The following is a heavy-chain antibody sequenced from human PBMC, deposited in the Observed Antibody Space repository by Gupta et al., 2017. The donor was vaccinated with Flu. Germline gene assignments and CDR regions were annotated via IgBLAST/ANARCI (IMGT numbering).Heavy chain of an antibody. V-gene: IGHV3-23*01. Sequence: EDQLWETGGDLVQPGGSLRLSCAASGLSISRYVMIWGRQAPGKGRWWVSSTSGSGDSTYYADSVKGRFTISRDNSKNFLYLQLNGLRAEDTAVYYCAKDVRARAYHDDGAYYEAFDLWGQGTQVTVSS. CDR2: TSGSGDST. CDR3: AKDVRARAYHDDGAYYEAFDL. CDR1: GLSISRYV. D-gene: IGHD4/OR15-4a*01. J-gene: IGHJ4*02.